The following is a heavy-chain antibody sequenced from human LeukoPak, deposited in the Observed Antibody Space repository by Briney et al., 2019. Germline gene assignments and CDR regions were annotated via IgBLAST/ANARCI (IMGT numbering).Heavy chain of an antibody. J-gene: IGHJ4*02. D-gene: IGHD2-2*01. CDR1: GFTFSSYA. V-gene: IGHV3-64*01. CDR3: VMQDNVVVQTARGFDS. CDR2: ISSNGGST. Sequence: PGGSLKLSCAASGFTFSSYAMHWVRQAPGKGLEYVSAISSNGGSTYYANSVKGRFTISRDNSKNTLYLQMGSLRAEDMAVYYCVMQDNVVVQTARGFDSWGQGTLVTVSP.